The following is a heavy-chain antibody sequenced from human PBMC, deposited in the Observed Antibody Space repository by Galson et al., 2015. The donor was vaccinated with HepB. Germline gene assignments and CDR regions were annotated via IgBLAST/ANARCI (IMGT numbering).Heavy chain of an antibody. CDR3: ARDYGDYAGYFDY. Sequence: SLRLSCAASGFTFSSYWMSWVRQAPGKGLEWVANIKQDGSEKYYVDSMKGRFTISRDNAKNSLYLQMNSLRAEDTAVYYCARDYGDYAGYFDYWGQGTLVTVSS. CDR2: IKQDGSEK. J-gene: IGHJ4*02. V-gene: IGHV3-7*03. CDR1: GFTFSSYW. D-gene: IGHD4-17*01.